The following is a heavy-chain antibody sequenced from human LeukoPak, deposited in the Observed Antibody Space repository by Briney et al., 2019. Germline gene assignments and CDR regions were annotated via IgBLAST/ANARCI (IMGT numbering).Heavy chain of an antibody. CDR2: ISSSSSTI. V-gene: IGHV3-48*01. J-gene: IGHJ5*02. CDR3: ARDPVTIFGVVNPYNWFDP. D-gene: IGHD3-3*01. Sequence: PGGSLRLSCAASGFTFSSYSMNWVRQAPGKGLEWVSYISSSSSTIYYADSVKGRFTISRDNAKNSLYLQMNSLRAEDTAVYYCARDPVTIFGVVNPYNWFDPWGQGTLVTVSS. CDR1: GFTFSSYS.